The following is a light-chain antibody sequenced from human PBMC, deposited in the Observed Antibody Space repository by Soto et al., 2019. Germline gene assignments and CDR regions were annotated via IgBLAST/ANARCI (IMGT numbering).Light chain of an antibody. V-gene: IGKV3-20*01. CDR1: QSVSTSY. J-gene: IGKJ1*01. CDR3: QQYGSSPRT. CDR2: GAS. Sequence: DIGLTQSPCTLSLSAGDRATLSWRASQSVSTSYLAWYQQKPGQAPRLLIYGASSRATGIPDRFSGSGYGTDFTLTISRLETEDFAVYYCQQYGSSPRTFGQGTKVDIK.